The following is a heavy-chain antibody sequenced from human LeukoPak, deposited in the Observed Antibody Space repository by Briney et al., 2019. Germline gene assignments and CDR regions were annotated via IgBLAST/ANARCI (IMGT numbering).Heavy chain of an antibody. CDR2: INGDGSTT. J-gene: IGHJ4*02. D-gene: IGHD3-10*01. V-gene: IGHV3-74*01. Sequence: PGGSLRLSCAASGFTFSSYWMHWVRQAPGKRPLWVSHINGDGSTTNYADSVKGRFTISRDNAKNTLYLQMNSLRAEDTAVYYCAEAASVRGVSYWGQGTLVTVSS. CDR1: GFTFSSYW. CDR3: AEAASVRGVSY.